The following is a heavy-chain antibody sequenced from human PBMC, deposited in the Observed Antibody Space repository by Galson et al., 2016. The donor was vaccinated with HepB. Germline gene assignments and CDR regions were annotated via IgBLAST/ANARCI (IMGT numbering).Heavy chain of an antibody. V-gene: IGHV3-21*01. CDR3: ARGDIVGAIFDY. CDR2: ISSSSSYI. D-gene: IGHD1-26*01. J-gene: IGHJ4*02. Sequence: SLSLSCAASGFTFSSYSMNRVRQAPGKGLEWVSSISSSSSYIYYADSVKGRFTISRDNAKNSLYLQMNSLRAEDTAVYYCARGDIVGAIFDYWGQGTLVTVSS. CDR1: GFTFSSYS.